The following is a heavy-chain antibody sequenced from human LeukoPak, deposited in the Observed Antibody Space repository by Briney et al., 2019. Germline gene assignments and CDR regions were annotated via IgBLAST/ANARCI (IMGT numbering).Heavy chain of an antibody. Sequence: GASVKVSCKASGYTFTSYAMHWVRQAPGQRLEWMGWINPNSGGTNYAQKFQGRVTMSRDTSISTAYMELSRLRSDDTAVYYCATWHYYDSSGYPWGQGTLVTVSS. D-gene: IGHD3-22*01. J-gene: IGHJ5*02. CDR1: GYTFTSYA. CDR2: INPNSGGT. V-gene: IGHV1-2*02. CDR3: ATWHYYDSSGYP.